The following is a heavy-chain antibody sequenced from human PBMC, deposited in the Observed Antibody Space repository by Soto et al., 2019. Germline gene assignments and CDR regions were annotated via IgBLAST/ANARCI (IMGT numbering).Heavy chain of an antibody. J-gene: IGHJ4*02. CDR3: ARSIVVVTALDY. CDR1: GYTFTSYA. Sequence: PSVKVSCKASGYTFTSYAMHCVRQAPGQRLEWMGWNNAGNGNTKYSQKFQGRVTITRDTSASTAYLELSSMRSEDMAVYYCARSIVVVTALDYWGQGTLVTVSS. V-gene: IGHV1-3*01. D-gene: IGHD2-21*02. CDR2: NNAGNGNT.